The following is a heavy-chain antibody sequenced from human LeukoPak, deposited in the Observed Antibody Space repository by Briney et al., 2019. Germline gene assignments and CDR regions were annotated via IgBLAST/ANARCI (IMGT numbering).Heavy chain of an antibody. V-gene: IGHV4-4*07. Sequence: PSETLSLTCRVSGGSISSYYWSWIRQPAGKGLEWIGRISTSGSTNYNPSLKSRVTMSVDTSKNQFSLKLISVTAADTAVYYCARDPTYYYYMDVWGKGTTVTVSS. CDR2: ISTSGST. CDR1: GGSISSYY. J-gene: IGHJ6*03. CDR3: ARDPTYYYYMDV.